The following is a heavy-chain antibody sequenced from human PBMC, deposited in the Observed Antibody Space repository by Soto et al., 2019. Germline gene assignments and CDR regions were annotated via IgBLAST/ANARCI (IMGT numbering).Heavy chain of an antibody. CDR2: IYYSGST. CDR1: GGSVSSGSYY. D-gene: IGHD2-2*01. V-gene: IGHV4-61*01. CDR3: ASGIGLLQAPSDWFDT. Sequence: SQTLSLTCTVSGGSVSSGSYYWSWIRQPPGKGLEWIGYIYYSGSTNYNPSLKSRVTISVDTSKNQFSLQRSSVTAADAAVYYCASGIGLLQAPSDWFDTPAQGTLVIVSS. J-gene: IGHJ5*02.